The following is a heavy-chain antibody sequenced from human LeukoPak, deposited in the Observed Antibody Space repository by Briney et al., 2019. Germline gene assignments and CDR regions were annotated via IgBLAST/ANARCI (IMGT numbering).Heavy chain of an antibody. CDR1: GYIFRNFG. CDR2: ISGYNGNT. V-gene: IGHV1-18*01. J-gene: IGHJ4*02. D-gene: IGHD3-9*01. CDR3: ARDAYDFLTGRYSGSGGDS. Sequence: GASVKVSCRTSGYIFRNFGINWVRQAPGQGLEWVGWISGYNGNTKYVQKFKGRVIMTTDTSTRIGYMELRSLRSDDTAVYYCARDAYDFLTGRYSGSGGDSWGQGALVTVSS.